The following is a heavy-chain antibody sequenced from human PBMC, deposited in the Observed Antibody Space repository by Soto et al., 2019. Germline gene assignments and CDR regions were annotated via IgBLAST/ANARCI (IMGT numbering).Heavy chain of an antibody. V-gene: IGHV4-34*01. CDR3: ARERVGRGYDPNLDY. CDR1: GGCFSVYY. Sequence: PSETLSLTCAVYGGCFSVYYWSWIRQPPGKGLEWSGEINHSGSTNYNPSLKSRVTISVDTSKNQFSLKLSSVTAADTAVYYCARERVGRGYDPNLDYWGQGTVGTVSS. J-gene: IGHJ4*02. D-gene: IGHD6-25*01. CDR2: INHSGST.